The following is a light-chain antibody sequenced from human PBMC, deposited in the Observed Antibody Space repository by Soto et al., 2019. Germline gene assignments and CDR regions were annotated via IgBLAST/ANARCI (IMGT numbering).Light chain of an antibody. Sequence: QSALTQPPSASATPGQRVTISCSGSSSNIGSRTVNWYQQLPGSAPKLLDYNDNQRPSEVPDRFSGSKSATSDSLAISGLQSEDEADYYCAAWYDSVHVIFGGGTKLTVL. CDR2: NDN. CDR3: AAWYDSVHVI. V-gene: IGLV1-44*01. CDR1: SSNIGSRT. J-gene: IGLJ2*01.